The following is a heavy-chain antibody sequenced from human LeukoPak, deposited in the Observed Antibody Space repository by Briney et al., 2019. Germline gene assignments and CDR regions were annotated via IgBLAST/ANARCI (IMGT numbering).Heavy chain of an antibody. Sequence: GGSLRLSCAASGFTFSSYGMSWVRQAPGKGLEWVSSISSTGGTTYYADSVKGRFTISRDNSKNTLYLQMNSLRAEDTAIYYCAKNGDRGAYCTGGTCYPYFYYYMDVWGKGTTVTI. D-gene: IGHD2-15*01. CDR2: ISSTGGTT. CDR3: AKNGDRGAYCTGGTCYPYFYYYMDV. CDR1: GFTFSSYG. J-gene: IGHJ6*03. V-gene: IGHV3-23*01.